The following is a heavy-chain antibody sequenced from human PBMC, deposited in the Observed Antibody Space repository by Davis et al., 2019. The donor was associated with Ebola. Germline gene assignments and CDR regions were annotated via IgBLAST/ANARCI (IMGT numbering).Heavy chain of an antibody. CDR1: GYSFTSYW. J-gene: IGHJ4*02. CDR2: IDPSDSYT. V-gene: IGHV5-10-1*01. Sequence: GESLKISCKGSGYSFTSYWISWVRQMPGKGLEWMGRIDPSDSYTNYSPSFQGHVTISADKSISTAYLQWSSLKASDTAMYYCARSIVGATEDFDYWGQGTLVTVSS. CDR3: ARSIVGATEDFDY. D-gene: IGHD1-26*01.